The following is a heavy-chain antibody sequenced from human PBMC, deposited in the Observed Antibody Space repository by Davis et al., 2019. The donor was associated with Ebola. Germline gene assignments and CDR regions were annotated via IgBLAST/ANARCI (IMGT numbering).Heavy chain of an antibody. CDR2: INSDGSST. CDR3: AKESGGNNGGDFHY. D-gene: IGHD1/OR15-1a*01. V-gene: IGHV3-74*01. CDR1: GFTFSSYW. Sequence: HTGGSLRLSCAASGFTFSSYWMHWVRQAPGKGLVWVSRINSDGSSTSYADSVKGRFTISRDNAKNTLYLQMNSLRAEDTAVYYCAKESGGNNGGDFHYWGQGALVTVSS. J-gene: IGHJ4*02.